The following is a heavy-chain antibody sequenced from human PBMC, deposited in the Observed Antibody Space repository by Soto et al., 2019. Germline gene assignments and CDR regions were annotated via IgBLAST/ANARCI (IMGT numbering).Heavy chain of an antibody. J-gene: IGHJ3*02. D-gene: IGHD3-16*02. V-gene: IGHV4-34*01. Sequence: SETLSLTCAVYGGSFSGYYWSWIRQPPWKGLEWIGEINHSGSTNYNPSLKSRVTISVDTSKNQFSLKLSSVTAADTAVYYCARGLYYDYVWGSYRRMSAFDIWGQGTMVTVS. CDR3: ARGLYYDYVWGSYRRMSAFDI. CDR2: INHSGST. CDR1: GGSFSGYY.